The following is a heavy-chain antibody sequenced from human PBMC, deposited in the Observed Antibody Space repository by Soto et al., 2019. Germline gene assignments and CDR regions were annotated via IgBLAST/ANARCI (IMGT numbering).Heavy chain of an antibody. CDR1: GFTFSSYG. J-gene: IGHJ6*03. V-gene: IGHV3-33*01. Sequence: GGSLRLSCAASGFTFSSYGMHWVRQAPGKGLEWVAVIWYDGSNKYYADSVKGRFTISRDNSKNTLYLQMNSLRAEDTAVYYCARDGGDWFNYYYYYYMGVWGKGTTVTVSS. CDR3: ARDGGDWFNYYYYYYMGV. D-gene: IGHD3-9*01. CDR2: IWYDGSNK.